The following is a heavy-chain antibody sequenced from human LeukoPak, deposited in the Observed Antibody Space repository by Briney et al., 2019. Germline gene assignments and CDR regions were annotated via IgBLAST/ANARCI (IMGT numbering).Heavy chain of an antibody. V-gene: IGHV1-2*02. J-gene: IGHJ4*02. CDR1: GYTFTGYY. CDR2: INPNSGGT. Sequence: ASVKVSCKASGYTFTGYYMHWVRQAPGQGLEWMGWINPNSGGTNYAQKFQGRVTMTRDTSISTAYMELSRLRSDDTAVYYCARAHLRRGFDNSGYYYYFDYWGQGTLFTASS. CDR3: ARAHLRRGFDNSGYYYYFDY. D-gene: IGHD3-22*01.